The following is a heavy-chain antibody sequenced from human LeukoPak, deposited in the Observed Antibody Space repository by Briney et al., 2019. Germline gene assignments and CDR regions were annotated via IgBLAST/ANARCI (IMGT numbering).Heavy chain of an antibody. Sequence: PGGSLRLSCAASGFTFSSYWMSWVRQAPGKGLEWVANIKQDGSEKYYVDSVKGRFTISRDNAKNSLYLQMNSLRAEDTAVYYCARLGPSGGYDLDYYYYYMDVWGKGTTVTVSS. CDR2: IKQDGSEK. D-gene: IGHD5-12*01. V-gene: IGHV3-7*01. CDR3: ARLGPSGGYDLDYYYYYMDV. CDR1: GFTFSSYW. J-gene: IGHJ6*03.